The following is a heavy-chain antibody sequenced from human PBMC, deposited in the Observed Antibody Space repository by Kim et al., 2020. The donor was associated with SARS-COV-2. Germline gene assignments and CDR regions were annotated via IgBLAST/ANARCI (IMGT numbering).Heavy chain of an antibody. D-gene: IGHD3-10*01. CDR2: IWYDGSNK. CDR1: GFTFSSYG. V-gene: IGHV3-33*01. CDR3: AGLWFGEPDDAFDI. J-gene: IGHJ3*02. Sequence: GGSLRLSCAASGFTFSSYGMHWVRQAPGKGLEWVAIIWYDGSNKYYADSVKGRFTISRDNSKNTLYLQMNSLRAEDTAVYYCAGLWFGEPDDAFDIWGQGTMVTVSS.